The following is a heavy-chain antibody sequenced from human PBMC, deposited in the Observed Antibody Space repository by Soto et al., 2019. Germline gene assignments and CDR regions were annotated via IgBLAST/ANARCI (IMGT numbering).Heavy chain of an antibody. CDR3: AKGESSVSARDFDP. D-gene: IGHD3-22*01. J-gene: IGHJ5*02. CDR2: ITSSGAA. CDR1: GFTFNTYA. Sequence: SLRLSCEASGFTFNTYAIAWVRQAPGKGLEWVSGITSSGAAYYADSVKGRFTISRDNSKNTLYLQMNSLRAEDTAVYYCAKGESSVSARDFDPWGQGTLVTVS. V-gene: IGHV3-23*01.